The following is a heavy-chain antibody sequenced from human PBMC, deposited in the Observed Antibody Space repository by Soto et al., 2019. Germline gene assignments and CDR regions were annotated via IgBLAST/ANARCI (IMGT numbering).Heavy chain of an antibody. J-gene: IGHJ3*02. CDR2: IIPIFGTA. CDR1: GGTFSSYA. Sequence: QVQLVQSGAEVKKPGSSVKVSCKASGGTFSSYAISWVRQAPGQGLEWMGGIIPIFGTANYAQKFQGRVTITADESTSTAYMELSSLRSEDTAVYYCARDLVGKEGASDGAFDIWGQGTMVTVSS. D-gene: IGHD1-26*01. V-gene: IGHV1-69*01. CDR3: ARDLVGKEGASDGAFDI.